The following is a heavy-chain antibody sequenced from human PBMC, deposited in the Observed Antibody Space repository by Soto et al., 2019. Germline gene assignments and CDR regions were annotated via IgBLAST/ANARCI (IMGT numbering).Heavy chain of an antibody. CDR3: ARIGSLLLPIDY. Sequence: GESLKISCQTSGYTFTNYWIGWVRHMPGRGLEWMGLIFPRDSDTRYNSSFEGQVTISSDRSIATAYLQWTSLKASDTAIYFCARIGSLLLPIDYWGQGTPVTVSS. CDR1: GYTFTNYW. D-gene: IGHD1-26*01. J-gene: IGHJ4*02. V-gene: IGHV5-51*01. CDR2: IFPRDSDT.